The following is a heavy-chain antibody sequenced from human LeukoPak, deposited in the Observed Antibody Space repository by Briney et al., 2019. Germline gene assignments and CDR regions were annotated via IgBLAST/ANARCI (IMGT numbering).Heavy chain of an antibody. CDR2: ISFDGSKN. D-gene: IGHD4-11*01. V-gene: IGHV3-30*02. CDR3: TKEGAGYSNYGAAFDI. CDR1: GFTFSSYG. Sequence: SGGSLRLSCAASGFTFSSYGMHWVRQAPGKGLEWVAFISFDGSKNYHADSVKGRFTISRDNSKNTLYLQTNSLRAEDTAVYYCTKEGAGYSNYGAAFDIWGQGTVVTVSS. J-gene: IGHJ3*02.